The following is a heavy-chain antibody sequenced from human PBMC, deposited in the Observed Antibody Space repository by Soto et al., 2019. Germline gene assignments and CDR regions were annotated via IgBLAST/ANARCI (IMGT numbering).Heavy chain of an antibody. CDR2: ISAYNGNT. Sequence: GASVKVSCKASGYTFTSYGISWVRQAPGQGLEWMGWISAYNGNTNYAQKLQGRVTMTTDTSTSTAYMELRSLRSDDTAVYYCASFDAGYSDYYYGMDVWGQGTTVTVSS. J-gene: IGHJ6*02. V-gene: IGHV1-18*01. CDR1: GYTFTSYG. CDR3: ASFDAGYSDYYYGMDV. D-gene: IGHD3-9*01.